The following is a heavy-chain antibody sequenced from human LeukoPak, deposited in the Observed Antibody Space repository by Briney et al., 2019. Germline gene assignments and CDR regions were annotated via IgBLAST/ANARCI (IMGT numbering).Heavy chain of an antibody. CDR1: GFTFSTYW. CDR2: IKEDGSEK. Sequence: GGSLRLSCAASGFTFSTYWMSWVRQAPGKGLQCVANIKEDGSEKYYVDSVKGRFTISRDDTKNSLYLQMNSLRAEDTALYYCARLNRGYCYGTTCYMEPGAGHWGQGTLVTVSS. V-gene: IGHV3-7*01. CDR3: ARLNRGYCYGTTCYMEPGAGH. D-gene: IGHD2/OR15-2a*01. J-gene: IGHJ4*02.